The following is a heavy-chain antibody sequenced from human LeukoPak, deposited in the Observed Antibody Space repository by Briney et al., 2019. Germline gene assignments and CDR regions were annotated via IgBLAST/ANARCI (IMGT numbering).Heavy chain of an antibody. Sequence: PGGSLRLTCAASGFTFSNAWMSWVRQAPGKGLEWVSYISSSGSTIYYADSVKGRFTISRANAKNSLYLQMNSLRAGDTGVYYCARDFGDDGWFVPWGQGTLVTVSS. CDR2: ISSSGSTI. CDR1: GFTFSNAW. CDR3: ARDFGDDGWFVP. V-gene: IGHV3-11*01. D-gene: IGHD3-10*01. J-gene: IGHJ5*02.